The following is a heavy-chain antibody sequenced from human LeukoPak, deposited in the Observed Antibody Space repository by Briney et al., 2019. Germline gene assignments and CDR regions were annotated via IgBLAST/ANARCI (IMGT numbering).Heavy chain of an antibody. CDR1: GYTFTSYG. V-gene: IGHV1-18*01. D-gene: IGHD2-2*02. CDR2: ISAYNGNT. Sequence: ASVKVSCKASGYTFTSYGISWVRQAPGQGLEWMGWISAYNGNTNYAQKLQGRVTMTTDTSTSTAYMEPRSLRSDDTAVYYCAIYRGYCSSTSCYSPILYWGQGTLVTVSS. J-gene: IGHJ4*02. CDR3: AIYRGYCSSTSCYSPILY.